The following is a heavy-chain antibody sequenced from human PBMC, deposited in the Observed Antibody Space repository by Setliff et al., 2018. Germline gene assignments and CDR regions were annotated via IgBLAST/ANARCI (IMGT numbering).Heavy chain of an antibody. CDR1: GGSFSGNY. CDR3: ARDLASSSDRFIGGWFDP. Sequence: PSETLSLTCAVYGGSFSGNYWSWIRQPPGKGLEWIGSIYYSGSTYYNPSLKSRVTISVDTSKNQFSLKLSSVTAADTAVYYCARDLASSSDRFIGGWFDPWGQGTLVTVSS. V-gene: IGHV4-34*01. CDR2: IYYSGST. D-gene: IGHD6-13*01. J-gene: IGHJ5*02.